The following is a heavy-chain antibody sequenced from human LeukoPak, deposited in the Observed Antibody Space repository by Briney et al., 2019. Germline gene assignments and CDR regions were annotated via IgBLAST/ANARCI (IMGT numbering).Heavy chain of an antibody. CDR3: ARGLRGYSYGCDY. CDR1: GFTFSSYW. CDR2: IKSDGSTT. Sequence: GGSLRLSCAASGFTFSSYWMHWVRQAPGKGLVWVSRIKSDGSTTNYADSVKGRFTISRDNAKNTLYLQINSLRAEDTAVYYCARGLRGYSYGCDYWGQGTLVTVSS. J-gene: IGHJ4*02. D-gene: IGHD5-18*01. V-gene: IGHV3-74*01.